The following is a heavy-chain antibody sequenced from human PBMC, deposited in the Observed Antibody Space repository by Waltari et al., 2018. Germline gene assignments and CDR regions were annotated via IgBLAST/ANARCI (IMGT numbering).Heavy chain of an antibody. Sequence: QVQLVQSGAEVKKPGSSVKVSCKASGGTFSSYAISWVRQAPGQGLEWMGGIIPILGIANYAQKFQGRVTITADKSTSTAYMELSSLRSEDTAVYYCARGRRSITIFGVVLNDAFDIWGQGTMVTVSS. D-gene: IGHD3-3*01. CDR2: IIPILGIA. CDR1: GGTFSSYA. J-gene: IGHJ3*02. V-gene: IGHV1-69*10. CDR3: ARGRRSITIFGVVLNDAFDI.